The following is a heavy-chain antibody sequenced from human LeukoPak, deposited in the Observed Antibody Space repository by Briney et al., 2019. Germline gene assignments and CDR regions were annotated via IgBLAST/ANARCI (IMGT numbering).Heavy chain of an antibody. Sequence: SETLSLTCTVSGGSISSYYWSWIRQPPGKGLEWIGEINHSGSTNYNPSLKSRVTISVDTSKNQFSLKLSSVTAADTAVYYCARSHHYYDSSGYYPFDYWGQGTLVTVSS. CDR3: ARSHHYYDSSGYYPFDY. CDR1: GGSISSYY. J-gene: IGHJ4*02. V-gene: IGHV4-34*01. CDR2: INHSGST. D-gene: IGHD3-22*01.